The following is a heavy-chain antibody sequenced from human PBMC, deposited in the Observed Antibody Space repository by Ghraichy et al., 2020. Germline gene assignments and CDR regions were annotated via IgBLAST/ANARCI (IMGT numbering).Heavy chain of an antibody. CDR1: GFIFSSYA. J-gene: IGHJ4*02. CDR3: ARRSCPSTNCPVDY. V-gene: IGHV3-48*02. Sequence: GESLNISCEASGFIFSSYAMKWVRQAPGKGLESVSFISPSGTSIYYADSVKGRFTISRDNARNSLFLLMNSLRDEDTALYYCARRSCPSTNCPVDYWGQGTLVTVS. CDR2: ISPSGTSI. D-gene: IGHD2-2*01.